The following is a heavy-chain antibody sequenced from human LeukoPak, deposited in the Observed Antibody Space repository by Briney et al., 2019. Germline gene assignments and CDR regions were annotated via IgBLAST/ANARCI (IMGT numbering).Heavy chain of an antibody. Sequence: GGSLRLSCAASGFTFSSYAMSWVRQAPGKGLEWVSGINWSGGSTGYADSVKGRFTISRDNSKNTLYLQMNSLRAEDTAVYYCAKDSGSSGWASGYYFDYWGQGTLVTVSS. D-gene: IGHD6-19*01. CDR3: AKDSGSSGWASGYYFDY. CDR1: GFTFSSYA. CDR2: INWSGGST. V-gene: IGHV3-23*01. J-gene: IGHJ4*02.